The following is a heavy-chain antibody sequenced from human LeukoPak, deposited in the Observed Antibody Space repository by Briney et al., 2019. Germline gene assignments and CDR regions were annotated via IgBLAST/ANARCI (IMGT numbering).Heavy chain of an antibody. CDR3: ARGPPQVSFGYD. J-gene: IGHJ4*02. Sequence: GGSLRLSCAASGFTFSSYGMHWVRQAPGKGLEWVAFIRYDGTNKYYADSVKGRFTISRDNSKNTPYLQMNSLRAEDTAVYYCARGPPQVSFGYDWGQGTLVTVSS. CDR2: IRYDGTNK. D-gene: IGHD5-18*01. V-gene: IGHV3-30*02. CDR1: GFTFSSYG.